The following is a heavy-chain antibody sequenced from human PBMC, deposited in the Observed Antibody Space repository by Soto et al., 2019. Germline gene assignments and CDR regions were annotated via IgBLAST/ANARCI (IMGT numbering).Heavy chain of an antibody. CDR2: IISTGIST. J-gene: IGHJ5*02. CDR1: GFSFSTFA. D-gene: IGHD4-17*01. V-gene: IGHV3-23*01. Sequence: EVQILESGGGLIQPGGSLRLSCAVSGFSFSTFAMTWVRQAPGKGLEWVSTIISTGISTYYADSVKGRFTISRANSKNTLYLQMNSLRAEDSAVYYCAKGNYGDYGGFDPWGQGTLVTVSS. CDR3: AKGNYGDYGGFDP.